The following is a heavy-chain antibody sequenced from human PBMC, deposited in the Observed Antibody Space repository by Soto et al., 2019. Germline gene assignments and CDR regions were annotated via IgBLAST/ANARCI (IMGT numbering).Heavy chain of an antibody. CDR2: ISSSSSYI. D-gene: IGHD2-15*01. Sequence: GGSLRLSCAASGFTFSSYSMNWVRQAPGKGLEWVSSISSSSSYIYYADSVKGRFTISRDNAKNSLYLQMNSLRAEDTAVYYCARIRLGYEAFDIWGQGTMVNVSS. CDR1: GFTFSSYS. V-gene: IGHV3-21*01. CDR3: ARIRLGYEAFDI. J-gene: IGHJ3*02.